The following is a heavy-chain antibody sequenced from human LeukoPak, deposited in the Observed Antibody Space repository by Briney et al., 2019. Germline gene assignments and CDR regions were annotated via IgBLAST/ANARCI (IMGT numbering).Heavy chain of an antibody. CDR3: ARDVLFGQLVKGDWFDP. D-gene: IGHD6-6*01. V-gene: IGHV3-21*01. CDR2: ISSSSSYI. Sequence: GGSLRLSCAASGFTFSSYSMNCVRQAPGKGLEWVSSISSSSSYIYYADSVKGRFTISRDNAKNSLYLQMNSLRAEDTAVYYCARDVLFGQLVKGDWFDPWGQGTLVTVSS. CDR1: GFTFSSYS. J-gene: IGHJ5*02.